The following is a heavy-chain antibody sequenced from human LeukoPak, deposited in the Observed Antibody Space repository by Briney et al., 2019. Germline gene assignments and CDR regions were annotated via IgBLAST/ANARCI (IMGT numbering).Heavy chain of an antibody. V-gene: IGHV1-18*01. Sequence: GASVKVSCKASGYTFTNYGISWVRQAPGQGLEWMGWISPHNGNTNYAQKLQGRVTMTTDTSTSTAYMEQRSLRSDDTAVYYCARDRVGIVVVVAATGYGMDVWGQGTTVTVSS. CDR1: GYTFTNYG. J-gene: IGHJ6*02. CDR3: ARDRVGIVVVVAATGYGMDV. D-gene: IGHD2-15*01. CDR2: ISPHNGNT.